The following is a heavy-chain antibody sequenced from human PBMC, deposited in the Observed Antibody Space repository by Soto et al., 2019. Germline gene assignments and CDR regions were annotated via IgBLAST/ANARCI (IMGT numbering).Heavy chain of an antibody. CDR1: GFTFSSYS. D-gene: IGHD4-4*01. CDR2: ISGSGNYT. J-gene: IGHJ4*02. CDR3: AREGINNYNEYYFDS. V-gene: IGHV3-21*01. Sequence: LRLSCAASGFTFSSYSMNWVREAPVKGLEWVSSISGSGNYTHYADFLRGRFTISRDNAKTSLYLQMNSLRAEDTAVYYCAREGINNYNEYYFDSWGQGTVVTVYS.